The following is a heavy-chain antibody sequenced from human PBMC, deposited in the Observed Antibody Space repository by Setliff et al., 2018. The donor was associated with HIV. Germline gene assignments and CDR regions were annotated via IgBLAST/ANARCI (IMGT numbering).Heavy chain of an antibody. Sequence: PGGSLRLSCAASGFSFSNYAMNWVRQAPGKGLEWVSAISGSGGSTYYANSVKGRFTISRDNPKNTLFLQMNSLRAEDTAVYYCAKDGSSCEVLRFLELLGRFDPLGQGTLVTVSS. CDR3: AKDGSSCEVLRFLELLGRFDP. D-gene: IGHD3-3*01. CDR1: GFSFSNYA. CDR2: ISGSGGST. V-gene: IGHV3-23*01. J-gene: IGHJ5*02.